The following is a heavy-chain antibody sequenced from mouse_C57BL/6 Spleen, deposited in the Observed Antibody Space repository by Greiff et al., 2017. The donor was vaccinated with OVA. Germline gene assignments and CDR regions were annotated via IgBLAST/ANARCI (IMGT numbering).Heavy chain of an antibody. J-gene: IGHJ1*01. D-gene: IGHD2-1*01. Sequence: VQLQQPGAELVKPGASVQMSCKASGYTFTSYWITWVKQRPGQGLEWIGDIYPGRGSTNYNEKFKSKGTLTVATSSSTAYLQLSSLTSEDSAVYYCAIYGNYRYFDVWGAGTTVTVSS. CDR3: AIYGNYRYFDV. CDR2: IYPGRGST. CDR1: GYTFTSYW. V-gene: IGHV1-55*01.